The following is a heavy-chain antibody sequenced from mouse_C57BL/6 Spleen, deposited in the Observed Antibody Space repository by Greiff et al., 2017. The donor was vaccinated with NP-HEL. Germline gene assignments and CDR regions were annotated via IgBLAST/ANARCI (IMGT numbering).Heavy chain of an antibody. CDR1: GYTFTSYW. Sequence: QVQLQQPGAELVKPGASVKLSCKASGYTFTSYWMQWVKQRPGQGLEWIGEIDPSDSYTNYNQKFKGKATLTVDTSSSTAYMQLSSLTSEDSAVYYCARYPYGSRNWYFDVWGTGTTVTVSS. V-gene: IGHV1-50*01. D-gene: IGHD1-1*01. CDR2: IDPSDSYT. J-gene: IGHJ1*03. CDR3: ARYPYGSRNWYFDV.